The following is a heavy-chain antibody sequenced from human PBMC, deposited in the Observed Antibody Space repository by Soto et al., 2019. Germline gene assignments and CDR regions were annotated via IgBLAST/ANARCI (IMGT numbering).Heavy chain of an antibody. D-gene: IGHD6-13*01. V-gene: IGHV3-23*01. CDR1: GFTFSSYA. CDR2: ISGGTSST. Sequence: EVQLLESGGGLVQPGGSLRLSCAASGFTFSSYAMSWFRQAPGKGLGGVSAISGGTSSTYYADSVKGRFTISRDNSKNTLYLQMNSLRAEDTAVYYCAKERWAAAGTPTLDYWGQGTLVTVSS. J-gene: IGHJ4*02. CDR3: AKERWAAAGTPTLDY.